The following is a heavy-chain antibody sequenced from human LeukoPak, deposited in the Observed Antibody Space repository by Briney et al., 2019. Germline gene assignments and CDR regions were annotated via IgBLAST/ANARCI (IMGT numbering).Heavy chain of an antibody. CDR1: GGSVSSGSYY. J-gene: IGHJ4*02. D-gene: IGHD5-12*01. CDR3: ARSRYSGYERDY. V-gene: IGHV4-61*01. Sequence: SETLSLTCTVSGGSVSSGSYYWSWIRQPPGKGLEWIGYIYYSGSTNYNPSLKSRVTISVDTSKNQFSLKLSSVTAADTAVYYCARSRYSGYERDYWGQGTLVTVSS. CDR2: IYYSGST.